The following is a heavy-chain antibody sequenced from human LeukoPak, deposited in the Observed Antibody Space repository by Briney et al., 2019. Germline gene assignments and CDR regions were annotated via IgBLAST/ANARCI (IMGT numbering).Heavy chain of an antibody. CDR2: ISSSGSTI. V-gene: IGHV3-48*03. CDR1: GFTSSSYE. CDR3: AREDSSGKTLDY. D-gene: IGHD6-19*01. J-gene: IGHJ4*02. Sequence: GGSLRLSCAASGFTSSSYEMNWVRQAPGKGLEWVSHISSSGSTIYYADSVKGRFTISRDNAKNSLDLQMNSLRAEDTAVYYCAREDSSGKTLDYWGQGTLVTVSS.